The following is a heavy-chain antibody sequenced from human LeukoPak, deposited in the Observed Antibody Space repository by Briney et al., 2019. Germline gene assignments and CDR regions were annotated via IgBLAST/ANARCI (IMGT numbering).Heavy chain of an antibody. Sequence: SETLSLTCTVSGGSINYYYWSWIRQPPGKGLEWIGYIYYSGSTNYNPSLKSRVTISVDTSKNQFSLKLSSVTAADTAVYYCAREGSSSTFQHWGQGTLVTVSS. J-gene: IGHJ1*01. V-gene: IGHV4-59*01. CDR1: GGSINYYY. CDR3: AREGSSSTFQH. D-gene: IGHD6-13*01. CDR2: IYYSGST.